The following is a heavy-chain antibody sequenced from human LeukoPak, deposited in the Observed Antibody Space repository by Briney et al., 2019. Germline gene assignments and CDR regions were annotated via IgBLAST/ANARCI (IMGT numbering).Heavy chain of an antibody. CDR1: GFTFSSYA. CDR3: AKDTWDYYDSSGYYFGAFYI. J-gene: IGHJ3*02. Sequence: GGSLRLSCAASGFTFSSYAMSWVRQAPGKGLECVSAISGRGGSTYYADSVKGRFTISRDNSKNTLYLQMNSLRAEDTAVYYCAKDTWDYYDSSGYYFGAFYIWGQGTMVTVSS. V-gene: IGHV3-23*01. D-gene: IGHD3-22*01. CDR2: ISGRGGST.